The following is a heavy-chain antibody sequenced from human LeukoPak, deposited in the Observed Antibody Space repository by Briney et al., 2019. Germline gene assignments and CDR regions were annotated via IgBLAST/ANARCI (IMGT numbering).Heavy chain of an antibody. CDR3: ARWQKQQLDNYFDY. CDR2: IKQDGSEK. CDR1: GFTFSSYW. Sequence: GGSLRLSCAASGFTFSSYWMSWVRQAPGKGLEWVANIKQDGSEKYYVDSVKGRFTISRDNAKNSLYLQMNSLRAEDTAVYYCARWQKQQLDNYFDYWGQGTLVTVSS. V-gene: IGHV3-7*01. J-gene: IGHJ4*02. D-gene: IGHD6-13*01.